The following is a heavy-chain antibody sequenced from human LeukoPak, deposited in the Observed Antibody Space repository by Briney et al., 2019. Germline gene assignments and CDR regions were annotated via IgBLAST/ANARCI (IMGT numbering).Heavy chain of an antibody. Sequence: GGSLRLSCAASGFTFSTYGMHWVRQAPGKGLEWVSLISWDGGSTYYADSVKGRFTISRDKSKNSLYLQMNSLRAEDTALYYCAKDRRDGYNFLPDYWGQGTLVTVSS. V-gene: IGHV3-43D*03. D-gene: IGHD5-24*01. J-gene: IGHJ4*02. CDR3: AKDRRDGYNFLPDY. CDR1: GFTFSTYG. CDR2: ISWDGGST.